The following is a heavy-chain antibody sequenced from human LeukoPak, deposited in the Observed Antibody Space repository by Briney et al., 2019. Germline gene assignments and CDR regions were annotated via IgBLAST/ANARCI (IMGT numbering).Heavy chain of an antibody. J-gene: IGHJ4*02. CDR3: ARSDFWSGYYL. D-gene: IGHD3-3*01. CDR1: GFSFMSYA. V-gene: IGHV1-3*01. CDR2: INPANGNT. Sequence: GASVKVSCKASGFSFMSYAIDWVRQAPGQRLDWMGRINPANGNTKYSQKLQGRVTLTRDTSASTAYMDLSSLKSEDTAVYYCARSDFWSGYYLWGQGTLVTVSS.